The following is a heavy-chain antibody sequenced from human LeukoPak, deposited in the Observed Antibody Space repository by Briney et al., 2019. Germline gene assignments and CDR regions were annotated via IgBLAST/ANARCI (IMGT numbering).Heavy chain of an antibody. CDR2: IITIFGTA. J-gene: IGHJ4*02. D-gene: IGHD1-26*01. CDR3: ASGPGTPKGIDY. V-gene: IGHV1-69*01. Sequence: SVKVSCKASGGTFSSYAISWVRQAPGQGLEWMGGIITIFGTANYAQKFRGRVTITADESTSTAYMELSSLRSEDTAVYYCASGPGTPKGIDYWGQGTLVTVSS. CDR1: GGTFSSYA.